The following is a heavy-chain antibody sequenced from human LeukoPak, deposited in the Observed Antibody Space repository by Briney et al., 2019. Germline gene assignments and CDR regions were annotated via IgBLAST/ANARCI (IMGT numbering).Heavy chain of an antibody. CDR2: ISYDGSNK. D-gene: IGHD5-18*01. CDR1: GFTFSNYW. V-gene: IGHV3-30-3*01. J-gene: IGHJ3*02. CDR3: AAAMVSDDAFDI. Sequence: PGGSLRLSCAASGFTFSNYWMHWVRQAPGKGLEWVAVISYDGSNKYYADSVKGRFTISRDNSKNTLYLQMNSLRAEDTAVYYCAAAMVSDDAFDIWGQGTMVTVSS.